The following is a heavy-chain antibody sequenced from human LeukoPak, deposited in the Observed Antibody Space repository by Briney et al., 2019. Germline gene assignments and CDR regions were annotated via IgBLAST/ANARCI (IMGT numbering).Heavy chain of an antibody. J-gene: IGHJ6*02. Sequence: PGRSLRLSCAASGFTFSRYGMHWVRQVPGKGLEWVAIISHGGSNKYYVNSVRGRFTLSRDNSKNTLYLQMNSLRAEDTAVYYCARDGPITVTTPDYFYYYYGMDVWGQGTTVTVSS. CDR1: GFTFSRYG. CDR3: ARDGPITVTTPDYFYYYYGMDV. CDR2: ISHGGSNK. D-gene: IGHD1-20*01. V-gene: IGHV3-30-3*01.